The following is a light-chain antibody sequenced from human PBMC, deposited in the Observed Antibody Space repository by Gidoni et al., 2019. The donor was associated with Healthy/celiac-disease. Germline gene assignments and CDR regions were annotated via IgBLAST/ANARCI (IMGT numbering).Light chain of an antibody. CDR2: WAS. V-gene: IGKV4-1*01. Sequence: DIVMTQSPDSLAVSLGERATINCKSSQSVLYSSNNKTYLAWYQQKPGQPPKLLIYWASTRESGVPDRFSGSGSGTDFTLTIISLQAEDVAVYYCQQYYSTPRTFGQGTKVEIK. CDR1: QSVLYSSNNKTY. CDR3: QQYYSTPRT. J-gene: IGKJ1*01.